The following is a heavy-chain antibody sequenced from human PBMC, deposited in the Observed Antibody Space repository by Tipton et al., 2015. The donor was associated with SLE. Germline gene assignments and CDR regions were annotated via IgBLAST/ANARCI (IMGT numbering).Heavy chain of an antibody. CDR1: GDSVSSTSAA. J-gene: IGHJ5*02. D-gene: IGHD6-19*01. V-gene: IGHV6-1*01. CDR3: ARGYSTSSGWNYFDP. CDR2: TYYRSRWFN. Sequence: TLSLTCGISGDSVSSTSAAWNWIRQSPSRGLEWLGRTYYRSRWFNDYAVSVKSRITIKADTSKNQFSLQLNSVTPEDTALYYCARGYSTSSGWNYFDPWGQGTLVTVSS.